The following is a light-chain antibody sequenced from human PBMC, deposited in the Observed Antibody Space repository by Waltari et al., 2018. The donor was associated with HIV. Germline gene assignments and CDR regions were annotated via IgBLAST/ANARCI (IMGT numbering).Light chain of an antibody. CDR2: GTN. CDR1: SLRSYY. CDR3: NSRDSSGNHWV. J-gene: IGLJ3*02. Sequence: SSELTQDPAVSVSLVQTVRITCQADSLRSYYASWYQQKPGQAPVLVIYGTNNRPSGIPDRFSGSSSGNTASLTSTGAQAEDEADYYCNSRDSSGNHWVFGGGTKLTVL. V-gene: IGLV3-19*01.